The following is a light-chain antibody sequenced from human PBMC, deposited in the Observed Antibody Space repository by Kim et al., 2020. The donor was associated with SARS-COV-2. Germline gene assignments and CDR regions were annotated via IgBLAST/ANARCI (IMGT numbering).Light chain of an antibody. CDR2: AAS. CDR3: QQSYSTPHT. J-gene: IGKJ2*01. CDR1: RGIAKY. Sequence: SASVGDRVTNPCRASRGIAKYVNWYQQKPGKAPKLLIYAASSLQSGVPSRFSGSGFGTDFTLTISTLQPEDFATYYCQQSYSTPHTFGLGTKLEI. V-gene: IGKV1-39*01.